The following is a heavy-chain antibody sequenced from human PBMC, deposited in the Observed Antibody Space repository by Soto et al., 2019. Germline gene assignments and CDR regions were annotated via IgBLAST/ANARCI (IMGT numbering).Heavy chain of an antibody. CDR3: ARVDYDFWSGYYDYYYGMDV. CDR2: IIPIFGTA. J-gene: IGHJ6*02. D-gene: IGHD3-3*01. Sequence: ASVKVSCKASGGTFSSYAISWVRQPPGQGLEWMGGIIPIFGTANYAQKFQGRVTITADESTSTAYMEQSSLRSEDTAVYYCARVDYDFWSGYYDYYYGMDVWGQGTTVTVSS. V-gene: IGHV1-69*13. CDR1: GGTFSSYA.